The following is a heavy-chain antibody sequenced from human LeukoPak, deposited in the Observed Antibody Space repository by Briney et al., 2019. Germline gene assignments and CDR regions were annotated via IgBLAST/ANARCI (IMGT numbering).Heavy chain of an antibody. J-gene: IGHJ4*02. Sequence: GGSLRLSCAASGFTVSNNYMSWVRQAPGKGLEWVSVIYSGDNTYYADSVKGRFTISRDDSKNTLYLHMNSLRAEDTAVYYCAKGLGGITRAFDYWGQGTLVTVSS. CDR1: GFTVSNNY. CDR3: AKGLGGITRAFDY. D-gene: IGHD3-16*01. V-gene: IGHV3-53*01. CDR2: IYSGDNT.